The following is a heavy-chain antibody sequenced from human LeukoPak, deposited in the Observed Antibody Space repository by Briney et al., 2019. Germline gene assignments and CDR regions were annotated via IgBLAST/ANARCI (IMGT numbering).Heavy chain of an antibody. CDR2: VCNSGST. Sequence: PSETLSLTCTVSAASIGSYCWSWIRRPPGKGLEWIGYVCNSGSTKYNPSVNSRVTISVDKSKNQFSLRLTSVTAADTAVYYCARHYYCTSSSCYAFDVWGQGTMVTVSS. CDR1: AASIGSYC. CDR3: ARHYYCTSSSCYAFDV. J-gene: IGHJ3*01. D-gene: IGHD2-2*01. V-gene: IGHV4-59*08.